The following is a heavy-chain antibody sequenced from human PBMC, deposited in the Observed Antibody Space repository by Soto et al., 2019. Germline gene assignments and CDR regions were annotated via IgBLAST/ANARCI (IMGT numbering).Heavy chain of an antibody. CDR2: INPSGTT. D-gene: IGHD6-6*01. CDR3: ASGKTRTARPSLRYYYYGLAV. Sequence: SETLSLTCTIYGGSFSGYYWTWIRQPPGKGLEWIGEINPSGTTNYSPSLKRRVSISVDTSKDKFSLNPSSVTAADTAVYYCASGKTRTARPSLRYYYYGLAVWGQATTVTVS. CDR1: GGSFSGYY. V-gene: IGHV4-34*01. J-gene: IGHJ6*02.